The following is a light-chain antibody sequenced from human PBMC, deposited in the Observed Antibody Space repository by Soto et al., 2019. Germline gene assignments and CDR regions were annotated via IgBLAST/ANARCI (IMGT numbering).Light chain of an antibody. CDR3: QVSGGSPLYT. CDR2: GAS. Sequence: TFSCGAIQSVSSSSLAWYQQKRGQAPRLLIYGASSRATGIPDRFSGGGSGTDFTLTISRLEPEDFVVYYCQVSGGSPLYTFGPGTKVDIK. J-gene: IGKJ2*01. V-gene: IGKV3-20*01. CDR1: QSVSSSS.